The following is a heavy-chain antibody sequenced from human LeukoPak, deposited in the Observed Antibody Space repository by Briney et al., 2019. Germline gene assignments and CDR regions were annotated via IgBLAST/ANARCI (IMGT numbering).Heavy chain of an antibody. CDR1: GFTLRSYA. J-gene: IGHJ4*02. CDR2: ISDSGGST. CDR3: AKEARAYSYATD. Sequence: GGSLRLSCAASGFTLRSYAMSWVRPAPGKGLEWVSAISDSGGSTYYLDSAKGRFTISRDNSKNTVYLQMNSLAAEDTAVYYCAKEARAYSYATDWGQGTLVTVSS. V-gene: IGHV3-23*01. D-gene: IGHD5-18*01.